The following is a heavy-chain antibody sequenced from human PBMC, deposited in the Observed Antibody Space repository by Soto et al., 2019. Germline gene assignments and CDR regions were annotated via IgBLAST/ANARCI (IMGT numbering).Heavy chain of an antibody. CDR1: GFTFSSYG. V-gene: IGHV3-33*01. J-gene: IGHJ6*02. Sequence: GGSLRFSCAASGFTFSSYGMHWVRQAPGKGLEWVAVIWYDGSNKYYADSVKGRFTISRDNSKNTLYLQMNSLRAEDTAVYYCARDQGYSSGWYLNYYYYGMDVWGQGTTVTVSS. D-gene: IGHD6-19*01. CDR3: ARDQGYSSGWYLNYYYYGMDV. CDR2: IWYDGSNK.